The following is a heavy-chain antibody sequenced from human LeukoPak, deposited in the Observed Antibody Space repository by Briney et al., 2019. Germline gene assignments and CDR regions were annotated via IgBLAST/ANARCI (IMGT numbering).Heavy chain of an antibody. J-gene: IGHJ4*02. CDR1: GFTFINDG. V-gene: IGHV3-30*03. CDR3: VGVGGYDRSGFLDY. CDR2: ISYDGSDK. D-gene: IGHD3-22*01. Sequence: GGSLRPSCAASGFTFINDGLHWVRQAPGRGLEWVALISYDGSDKHYADSVKGRFTVSRDNSKNTLYLQMSSLSRDDTAVYYCVGVGGYDRSGFLDYWGPGTLVTVSS.